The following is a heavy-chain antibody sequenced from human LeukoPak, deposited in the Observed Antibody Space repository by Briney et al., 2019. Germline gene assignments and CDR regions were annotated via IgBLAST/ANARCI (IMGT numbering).Heavy chain of an antibody. V-gene: IGHV3-30*18. CDR1: GFTFGSYG. CDR3: AKDSSEYSSSFDC. J-gene: IGHJ4*02. Sequence: GGSLGLSWAASGFTFGSYGMHWVRQAPGKGLEWVAVISYDGSNKYYADSVKGRFTISRDNSKNTLYLQMNSLRAEDTAVYYCAKDSSEYSSSFDCWGQGTLVTVSS. CDR2: ISYDGSNK. D-gene: IGHD6-6*01.